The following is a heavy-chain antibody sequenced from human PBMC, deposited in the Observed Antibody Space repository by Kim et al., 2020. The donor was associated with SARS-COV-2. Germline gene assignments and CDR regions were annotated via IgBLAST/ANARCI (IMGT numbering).Heavy chain of an antibody. V-gene: IGHV4-34*01. D-gene: IGHD6-13*01. J-gene: IGHJ4*02. CDR2: INHSGST. Sequence: SETLSLTCAVYGGSFSGYYWSWIRQPPGKGLEWIGEINHSGSTNYNPSLKSRVTISVDTSKNQFSLKLSSVTAADTAVYYCARSPLYSSSWKHVDYWGQG. CDR1: GGSFSGYY. CDR3: ARSPLYSSSWKHVDY.